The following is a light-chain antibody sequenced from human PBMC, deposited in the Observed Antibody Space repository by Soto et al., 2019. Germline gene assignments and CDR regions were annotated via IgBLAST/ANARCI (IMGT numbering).Light chain of an antibody. V-gene: IGKV1-5*01. Sequence: DIQLTQSPPTLSASVGDSVTITCRASQSIRYYLAWYQQMPGKAPKLLIYGASSLPSGVPSRFSGSGSGTAFTLTISSLQPDDFATYFCQHHNSYSQTFGQGTKVEIK. CDR2: GAS. J-gene: IGKJ1*01. CDR3: QHHNSYSQT. CDR1: QSIRYY.